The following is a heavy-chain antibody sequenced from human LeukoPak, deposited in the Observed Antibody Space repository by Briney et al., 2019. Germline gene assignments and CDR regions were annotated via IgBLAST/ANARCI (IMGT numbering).Heavy chain of an antibody. V-gene: IGHV4-31*03. CDR1: GGPISNGGYY. D-gene: IGHD3-22*01. J-gene: IGHJ4*02. Sequence: LRTLSLTRTVSGGPISNGGYYWSWICQHPGKGLEWIGYIYYSGSTYYNPSLKSRVTISVDTSKNQFSLKLSSVTAADTAVYYCARDVSGYYYDSSGYGYFDYWGQGTLVTVSS. CDR2: IYYSGST. CDR3: ARDVSGYYYDSSGYGYFDY.